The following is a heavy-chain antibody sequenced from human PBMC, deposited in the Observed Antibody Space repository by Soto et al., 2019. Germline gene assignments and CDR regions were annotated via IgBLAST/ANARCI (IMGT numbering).Heavy chain of an antibody. V-gene: IGHV3-33*01. CDR3: AIDMGVGSCDYYYYGMDV. Sequence: QVQLVESGGGVVLPGRSLRLSCVASGFTFNSYGMHWVRQAPGKGLEWVAVIWHDGTNKFYSDSVKSPITISRDNSKNTVYLQMNPLRAEDTAVYYCAIDMGVGSCDYYYYGMDVWGQGTSVTVSS. CDR2: IWHDGTNK. D-gene: IGHD2-15*01. CDR1: GFTFNSYG. J-gene: IGHJ6*02.